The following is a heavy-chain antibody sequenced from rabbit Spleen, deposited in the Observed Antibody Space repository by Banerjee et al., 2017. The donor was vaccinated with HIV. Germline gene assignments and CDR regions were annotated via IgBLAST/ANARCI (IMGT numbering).Heavy chain of an antibody. D-gene: IGHD8-1*01. Sequence: QSLEESGGDLVKPGASLTLTCIASGVSFSGNSYMCWVRQAPGKGLEWIACIYTGSGATYYANWAKGRFTVSKASSTTVDLKLTSLTAADTATYFCARDGAGGSYFALWGPGTLVTVS. CDR2: IYTGSGAT. CDR3: ARDGAGGSYFAL. CDR1: GVSFSGNSY. V-gene: IGHV1S40*01. J-gene: IGHJ4*01.